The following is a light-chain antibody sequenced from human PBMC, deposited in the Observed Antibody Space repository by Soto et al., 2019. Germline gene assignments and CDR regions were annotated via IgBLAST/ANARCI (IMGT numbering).Light chain of an antibody. CDR3: HHYGTSRT. V-gene: IGKV3-20*01. CDR1: QSVSSFY. Sequence: EVVLTQYPGTLSLSPGERATLSCRASQSVSSFYLGWYQQKPGQAPRLLIFDASTRATGIPDRFTGSGSGTDFTLTVNRLEPEDFAVYYCHHYGTSRTFGQGTKVDIK. J-gene: IGKJ1*01. CDR2: DAS.